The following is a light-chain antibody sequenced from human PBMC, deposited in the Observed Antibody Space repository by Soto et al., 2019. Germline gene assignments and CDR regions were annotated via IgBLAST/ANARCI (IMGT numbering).Light chain of an antibody. CDR1: SSNIGSNT. CDR3: AAWDDSLNGDV. J-gene: IGLJ1*01. CDR2: SHN. V-gene: IGLV1-44*01. Sequence: QSVLTKPPSASGTPGQRVTISWSGSSSNIGSNTVNWYKQLPGTAPKFLIYSHNQRPSGVPDRFSGSKSGTSAALAISGLQSEDEADYYWAAWDDSLNGDVFGTGTTLTVL.